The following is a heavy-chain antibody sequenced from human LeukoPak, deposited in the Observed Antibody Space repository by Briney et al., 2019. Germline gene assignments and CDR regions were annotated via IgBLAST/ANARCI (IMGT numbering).Heavy chain of an antibody. J-gene: IGHJ4*02. Sequence: PSETLSLTCTVSGGSISSGGYYWSWIRQHTGKRLEWIGYIYYSGSTNYNPSLKSRVTISVDTSKNQFSLKLSSVTAADTAVYYCARQAAPTRPDYFDYWGQGTLVSVSS. CDR1: GGSISSGGYY. V-gene: IGHV4-61*08. CDR2: IYYSGST. CDR3: ARQAAPTRPDYFDY. D-gene: IGHD1-1*01.